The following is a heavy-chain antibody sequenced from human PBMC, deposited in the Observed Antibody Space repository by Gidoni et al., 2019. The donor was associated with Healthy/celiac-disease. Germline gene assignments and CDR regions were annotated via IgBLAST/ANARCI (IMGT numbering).Heavy chain of an antibody. CDR2: ISYDGSNK. V-gene: IGHV3-30*18. J-gene: IGHJ4*02. CDR1: GFTVSSYG. CDR3: AKERRWYFDY. Sequence: QVQLVESVGGVVPPGRSLRLSCSASGFTVSSYGMHWVRQAPGKGLEWVAVISYDGSNKYYADSVKGRFTISRDNSKNTLYLQMNSLRAEDTAVYYCAKERRWYFDYWGQGTLVTVSS. D-gene: IGHD2-15*01.